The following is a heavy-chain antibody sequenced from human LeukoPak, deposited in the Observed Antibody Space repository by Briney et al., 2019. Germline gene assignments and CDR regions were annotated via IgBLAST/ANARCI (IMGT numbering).Heavy chain of an antibody. Sequence: GASVKVSCKASGGTFSSYAISWVRQAPGQGLEWMGGIIPIFGTANYAQKFQGRVTITADKSTSTAYMELSSLRSEDTAVYYCARDAVFLRYYYMDVWGKGTTVTVSS. CDR1: GGTFSSYA. V-gene: IGHV1-69*06. J-gene: IGHJ6*03. CDR2: IIPIFGTA. D-gene: IGHD2-8*01. CDR3: ARDAVFLRYYYMDV.